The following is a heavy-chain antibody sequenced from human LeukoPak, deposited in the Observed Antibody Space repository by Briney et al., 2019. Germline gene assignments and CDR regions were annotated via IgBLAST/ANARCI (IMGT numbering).Heavy chain of an antibody. D-gene: IGHD1-14*01. Sequence: GASVKVSCKASGYTFTSYYMHWVRQAPGQGLEWTGIINPSGGSTSYAQKFQGRVTMTRDTSTSTVYMELSSLRSEDTAVYYCARDPRTQNGEYRGPYDYWGQGTLVTVSS. CDR1: GYTFTSYY. CDR3: ARDPRTQNGEYRGPYDY. CDR2: INPSGGST. V-gene: IGHV1-46*01. J-gene: IGHJ4*02.